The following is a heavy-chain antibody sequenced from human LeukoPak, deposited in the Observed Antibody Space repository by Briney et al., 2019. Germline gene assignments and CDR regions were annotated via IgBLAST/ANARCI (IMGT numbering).Heavy chain of an antibody. J-gene: IGHJ4*02. V-gene: IGHV1-18*01. CDR3: ARVPLRWELLEGDAYYFDY. CDR1: GYTFTSYG. Sequence: ASVKVSCKASGYTFTSYGISWVRQAPRQGLEWMGWISAYNGNTNYAQKLQGRVTMTTDTSTSTAYMELRSLRSDDTAVYYCARVPLRWELLEGDAYYFDYWGQGTLVTVSS. CDR2: ISAYNGNT. D-gene: IGHD1-26*01.